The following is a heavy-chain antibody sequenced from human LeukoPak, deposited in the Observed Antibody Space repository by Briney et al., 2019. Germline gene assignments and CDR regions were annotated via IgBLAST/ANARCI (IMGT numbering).Heavy chain of an antibody. CDR1: GYTFTSYD. Sequence: ASVKVSCKASGYTFTSYDINWVRQATGQGLEWMGWMNPNSGNTGYAQKFQGRVTMTRNTSISTAYMELSSLRSEDTAVYYCARGSTFNYYYYYMDVWGKGTTVTISS. CDR3: ARGSTFNYYYYYMDV. D-gene: IGHD2-2*01. J-gene: IGHJ6*03. V-gene: IGHV1-8*01. CDR2: MNPNSGNT.